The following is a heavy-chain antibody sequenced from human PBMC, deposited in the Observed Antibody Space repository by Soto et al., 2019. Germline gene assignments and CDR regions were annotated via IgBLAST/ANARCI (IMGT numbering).Heavy chain of an antibody. J-gene: IGHJ3*02. D-gene: IGHD2-2*01. Sequence: QVQLQESGPGLVKPSQTLSLTCTVSGGSIDSGVYYWNWIRPHPGKGLEWIAYIYSSGSTYYNPSRRRRVTMSLDTSKNQFSMKLSSVTAADTAVYYCARDGDQYAGRPIWGQGTLVTVSS. V-gene: IGHV4-31*03. CDR3: ARDGDQYAGRPI. CDR1: GGSIDSGVYY. CDR2: IYSSGST.